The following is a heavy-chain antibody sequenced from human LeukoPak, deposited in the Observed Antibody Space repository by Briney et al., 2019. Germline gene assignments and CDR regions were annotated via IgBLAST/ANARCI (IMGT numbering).Heavy chain of an antibody. CDR1: GYTFTGYY. Sequence: ASVKVSCKASGYTFTGYYMHWVRQAPGQGLEWMGWINPNSGGTNYARKFQGRVTMTRDTSISTAYMELSRLRSDDTAVYYCARSTKYYDILTGLDYWGQGTLVTVSS. D-gene: IGHD3-9*01. CDR2: INPNSGGT. CDR3: ARSTKYYDILTGLDY. J-gene: IGHJ4*02. V-gene: IGHV1-2*02.